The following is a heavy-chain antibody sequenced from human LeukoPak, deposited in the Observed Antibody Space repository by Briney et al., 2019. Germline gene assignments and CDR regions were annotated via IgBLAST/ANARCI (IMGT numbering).Heavy chain of an antibody. V-gene: IGHV3-21*01. Sequence: GGSLRLSCAASGFTFGSYSMNWVRQAPGKGLEWVSSISSSSSYIYYADSVKGRFTISRDNAKNSLYLQMNSLRAEDTAVYYCASVPGIAVAGTDYWGQGTLVTVSS. CDR3: ASVPGIAVAGTDY. CDR2: ISSSSSYI. CDR1: GFTFGSYS. J-gene: IGHJ4*02. D-gene: IGHD6-19*01.